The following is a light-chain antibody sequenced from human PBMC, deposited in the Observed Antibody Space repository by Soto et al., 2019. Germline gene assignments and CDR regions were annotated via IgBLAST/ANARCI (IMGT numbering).Light chain of an antibody. V-gene: IGLV1-40*01. J-gene: IGLJ2*01. CDR3: QSYDSSLSGSWV. Sequence: QSVLTQPPSVSGAPGQRVTISCTGSSSNIGAGYDVHWYQQLPGTVPKLLIYGNSNRPSRVPDRFSGSKSGTSASLAITGLQAEDEADYYCQSYDSSLSGSWVFGGGTKLTVL. CDR1: SSNIGAGYD. CDR2: GNS.